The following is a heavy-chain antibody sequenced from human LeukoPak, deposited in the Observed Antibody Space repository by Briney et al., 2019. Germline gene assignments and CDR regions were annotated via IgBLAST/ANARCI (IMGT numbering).Heavy chain of an antibody. D-gene: IGHD4-17*01. CDR2: ISWNSGSI. CDR1: GFTFDDYA. V-gene: IGHV3-9*01. Sequence: PGRSLRLSCAASGFTFDDYAMHWVRQAPGKGLEWVPGISWNSGSIGYADSVKGRFTISRDNAKNSLYLQMNSLRAEDTALYYCAKETYYGDYGFDYWGQGTLVTVSS. J-gene: IGHJ4*02. CDR3: AKETYYGDYGFDY.